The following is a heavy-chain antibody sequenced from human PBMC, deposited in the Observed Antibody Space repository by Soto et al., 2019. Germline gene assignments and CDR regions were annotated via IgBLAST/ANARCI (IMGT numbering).Heavy chain of an antibody. CDR2: IYYSGST. J-gene: IGHJ4*02. D-gene: IGHD3-22*01. V-gene: IGHV4-59*01. Sequence: PSETLSLTCAVYGGSFSGYYWSWIRQPPGKGLEWIGYIYYSGSTNYNPSLKSRVTISVDTSKNQFSLKLSSVTAADTAVYYCARLTTYYYDSSGSRFDYWGQGTLVTVSS. CDR3: ARLTTYYYDSSGSRFDY. CDR1: GGSFSGYY.